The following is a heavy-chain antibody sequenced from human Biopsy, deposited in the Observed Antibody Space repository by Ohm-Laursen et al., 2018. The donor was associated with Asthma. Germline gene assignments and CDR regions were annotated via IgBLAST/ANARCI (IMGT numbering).Heavy chain of an antibody. CDR2: IRPGQPDI. Sequence: SLRLSCTATGFAFSNYPMSWARQAPGKGLAWVGTIRPGQPDIDYEPPVRGRFFISRDDSKNTLYLDMTSLRAEDTAIYYCARDIAFGGAHDFWGQGTLVAVSS. CDR3: ARDIAFGGAHDF. CDR1: GFAFSNYP. J-gene: IGHJ4*02. D-gene: IGHD3-16*01. V-gene: IGHV3-23*01.